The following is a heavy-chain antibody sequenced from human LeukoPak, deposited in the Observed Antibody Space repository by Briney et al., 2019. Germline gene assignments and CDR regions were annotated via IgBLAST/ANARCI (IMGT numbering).Heavy chain of an antibody. CDR1: GFTFSSYG. J-gene: IGHJ4*02. Sequence: GRSLRLSCAASGFTFSSYGMHWIRQAPGKGLEWVSYISSSGSTIYYADSVKGRFTISTHTAKNSLYLPMNRLRAEDTAVYYCARAASYSSDSSGYRHWGQGTLVTVSS. CDR3: ARAASYSSDSSGYRH. D-gene: IGHD3-22*01. CDR2: ISSSGSTI. V-gene: IGHV3-48*04.